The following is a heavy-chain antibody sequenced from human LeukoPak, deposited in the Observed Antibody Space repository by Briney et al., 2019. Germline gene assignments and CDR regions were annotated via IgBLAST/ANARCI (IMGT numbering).Heavy chain of an antibody. D-gene: IGHD3-10*01. CDR2: IIPILGIA. Sequence: GSSVKVSCKASGGTFSNYTICWVRQAPGQGLEWMGRIIPILGIANYAQKFQGRVTITADKSTSTAYMELSSLRSEDTAVYYCARGHGSGSYYYFDYWGQGTLVTVSS. J-gene: IGHJ4*02. CDR3: ARGHGSGSYYYFDY. CDR1: GGTFSNYT. V-gene: IGHV1-69*02.